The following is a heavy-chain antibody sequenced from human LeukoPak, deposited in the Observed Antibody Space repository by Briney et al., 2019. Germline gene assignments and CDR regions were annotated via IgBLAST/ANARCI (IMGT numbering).Heavy chain of an antibody. CDR3: ARDLGYDNSGHAVGY. CDR2: IIPMLDIA. CDR1: GYTFTGYY. Sequence: SVKVSCKASGYTFTGYYLHWARQAPGQGLEWMGRIIPMLDIANYAQKFQGRVTITADTSTSTAYMELSSLRSEDTAVYYCARDLGYDNSGHAVGYWGQGTLVTVSS. J-gene: IGHJ4*02. D-gene: IGHD3-22*01. V-gene: IGHV1-69*04.